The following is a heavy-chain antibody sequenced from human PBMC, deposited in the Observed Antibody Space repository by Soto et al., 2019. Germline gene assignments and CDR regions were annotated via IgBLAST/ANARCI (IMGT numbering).Heavy chain of an antibody. J-gene: IGHJ5*02. D-gene: IGHD3-16*02. CDR2: IYYNGNT. Sequence: PSDSLTLTCSASSGSISHYYWSWIRQHPAKGLEWIGYIYYNGNTKYNPSLKSRVTISLGTSKNEFSLRLTSVTAADTAVYFCARVPAMGGVISHWFDPWGPGTLVTVSS. CDR1: SGSISHYY. CDR3: ARVPAMGGVISHWFDP. V-gene: IGHV4-59*07.